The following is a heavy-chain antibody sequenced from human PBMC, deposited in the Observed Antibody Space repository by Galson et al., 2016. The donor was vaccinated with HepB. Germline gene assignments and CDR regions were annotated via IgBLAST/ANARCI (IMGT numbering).Heavy chain of an antibody. V-gene: IGHV4-4*02. J-gene: IGHJ5*01. CDR2: IYHTGTS. CDR3: ARASIVPGARMVFDS. D-gene: IGHD2-2*01. CDR1: GASVNSSNW. Sequence: ETLSLTCAVSGASVNSSNWWTWVRQAPGTGLEWIGEIYHTGTSNNNPSLLSRFTMSIDSSRNHFSLNLNSVTAADTAVYYCARASIVPGARMVFDSWGQGILVSDSS.